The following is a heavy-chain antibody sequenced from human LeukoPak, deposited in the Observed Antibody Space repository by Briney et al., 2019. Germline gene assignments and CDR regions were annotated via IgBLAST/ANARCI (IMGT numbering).Heavy chain of an antibody. J-gene: IGHJ4*02. V-gene: IGHV1-46*01. CDR2: SCCRT. Sequence: SCCRTSYAQKFQGRVTMTRDTYTSKVYMELSRLRYEDTAVYYCARASDSSGYYGGYYFDYWGQGTLVTVSS. D-gene: IGHD3-22*01. CDR3: ARASDSSGYYGGYYFDY.